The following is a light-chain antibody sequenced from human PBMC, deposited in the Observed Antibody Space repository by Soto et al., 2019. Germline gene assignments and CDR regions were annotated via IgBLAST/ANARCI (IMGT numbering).Light chain of an antibody. Sequence: EIVMTQSPATLSVSPGERATLSCRASQSVSSNLAWYQQKPGQAPMLLFYGASTRATGIPARFSVSGSGTEFTLTISSLQSEDFAVYYCEQYNNWPPRTFGQGTKVEIK. CDR2: GAS. V-gene: IGKV3-15*01. J-gene: IGKJ1*01. CDR1: QSVSSN. CDR3: EQYNNWPPRT.